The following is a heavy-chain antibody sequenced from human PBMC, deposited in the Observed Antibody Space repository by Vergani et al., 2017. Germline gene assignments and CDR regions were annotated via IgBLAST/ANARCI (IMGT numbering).Heavy chain of an antibody. CDR1: GGSINSHNYY. J-gene: IGHJ4*02. CDR2: IHTSGST. V-gene: IGHV4-61*02. CDR3: ARGSCLGCSCYKPLFDY. D-gene: IGHD3-22*01. Sequence: QVQLQESGPGLVKPSQTLSLTCTVSGGSINSHNYYWRWIRQPAGKGLEWIGRIHTSGSTNYNPSLKSRVTMSEDTSKNQFSLNLTSVTAADTAVYFCARGSCLGCSCYKPLFDYWGQGILVTVSS.